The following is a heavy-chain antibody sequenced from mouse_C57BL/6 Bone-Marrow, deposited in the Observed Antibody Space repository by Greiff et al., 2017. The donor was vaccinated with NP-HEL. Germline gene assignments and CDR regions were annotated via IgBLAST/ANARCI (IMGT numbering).Heavy chain of an antibody. V-gene: IGHV14-3*02. CDR1: GFNITDSY. CDR3: ARREGYAYDVYYGMDY. D-gene: IGHD2-2*01. CDR2: IAPANTNT. J-gene: IGHJ4*01. Sequence: EVNVVESGAELVKPGASLKLSCTASGFNITDSYIHWVKQRPEQGLEWIGRIAPANTNTKYDPKFRGKATITADTSSNTASLQLNSLTSEDTAVYYCARREGYAYDVYYGMDYWGQGTSVTVSS.